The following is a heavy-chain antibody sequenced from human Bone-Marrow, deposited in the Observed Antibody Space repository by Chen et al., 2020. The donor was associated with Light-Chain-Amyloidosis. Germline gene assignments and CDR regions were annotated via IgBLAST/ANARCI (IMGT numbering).Heavy chain of an antibody. D-gene: IGHD1-1*01. CDR3: ARGGSTTGTYYYYMDV. CDR1: GGSFSGYY. CDR2: INHSGST. Sequence: QVQLHQWGAGLLKPSVTLSLTCAVYGGSFSGYYWSWIRQPPGKGLEWIGEINHSGSTNYNPSLKSRVTISVDTSKNQFSLKLSSVTAADTAVYYCARGGSTTGTYYYYMDVWGKGTTVTVSS. J-gene: IGHJ6*03. V-gene: IGHV4-34*01.